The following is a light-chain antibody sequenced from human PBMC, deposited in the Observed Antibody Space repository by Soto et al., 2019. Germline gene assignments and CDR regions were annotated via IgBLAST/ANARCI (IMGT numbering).Light chain of an antibody. Sequence: DIQMTQSPSTLSASVGDRVTITCRASQSISGWLAWYQQKPGKAPKLLIYDVSSSGSGVPSRFDGSGSGTDFTLTLSSLQTDDFATYYCQHYNDSPFTFGPGTKVDIE. V-gene: IGKV1-5*01. CDR2: DVS. J-gene: IGKJ3*01. CDR1: QSISGW. CDR3: QHYNDSPFT.